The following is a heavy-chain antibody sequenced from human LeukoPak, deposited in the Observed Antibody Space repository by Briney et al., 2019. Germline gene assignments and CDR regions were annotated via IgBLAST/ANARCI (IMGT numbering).Heavy chain of an antibody. CDR2: FDPEDGET. V-gene: IGHV1-24*01. D-gene: IGHD3-10*01. CDR1: GYTLTELS. CDR3: ATSGPGLLWFGELLLNV. J-gene: IGHJ6*02. Sequence: ASVKVSCKVSGYTLTELSMHWVRQAPGKGLEWMGGFDPEDGETIYAQKFQGRVTITEDTSTDTAYMELSSLRSEDTAVYYCATSGPGLLWFGELLLNVWGQGATVTVSS.